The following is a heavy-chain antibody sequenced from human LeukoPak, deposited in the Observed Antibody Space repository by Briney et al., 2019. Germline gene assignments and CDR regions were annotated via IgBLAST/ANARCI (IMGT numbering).Heavy chain of an antibody. Sequence: GASVKVSCKASGYTFTSYDINWVRQATGQGLEWMGWMNPNSGNTGYAQKFQGRVTMTRDTSISTAYMELSRLRSDDTAVYFCARERGFLQDSSSWCRDFDSWGQGTLVTVSS. V-gene: IGHV1-8*01. CDR2: MNPNSGNT. CDR3: ARERGFLQDSSSWCRDFDS. CDR1: GYTFTSYD. J-gene: IGHJ4*02. D-gene: IGHD6-13*01.